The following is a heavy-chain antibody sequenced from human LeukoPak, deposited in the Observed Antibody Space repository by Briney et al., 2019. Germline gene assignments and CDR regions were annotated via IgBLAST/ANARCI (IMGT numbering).Heavy chain of an antibody. CDR2: IKQDGSEK. J-gene: IGHJ5*02. Sequence: GGSLRLSCAASGFTFSTYWMSWVRQAPGKGLEWVANIKQDGSEKYYVDSVKGRFTISRDNAKNSLHLQMNSLRAEDTAVYHCARYRAGVTWAWGQGTLVTVSS. CDR1: GFTFSTYW. V-gene: IGHV3-7*01. D-gene: IGHD3-10*01. CDR3: ARYRAGVTWA.